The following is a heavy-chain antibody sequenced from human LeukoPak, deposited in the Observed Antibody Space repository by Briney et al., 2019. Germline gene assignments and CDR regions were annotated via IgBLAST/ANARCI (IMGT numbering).Heavy chain of an antibody. J-gene: IGHJ3*02. Sequence: SETLSLTCTVSGVSISSSTCYWGWIRQPPGKGLEWIGSIYYSGSTYYNPSLKSRVTISVDTSNDQFSLKLTSVTAADTAMYYCARDDLVGSYRSRDAFDIWGQGAMVTVSP. V-gene: IGHV4-39*07. CDR1: GVSISSSTCY. D-gene: IGHD3-10*01. CDR2: IYYSGST. CDR3: ARDDLVGSYRSRDAFDI.